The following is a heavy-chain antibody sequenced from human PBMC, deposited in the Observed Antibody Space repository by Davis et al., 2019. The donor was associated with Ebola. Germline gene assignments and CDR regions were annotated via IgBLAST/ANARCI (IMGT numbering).Heavy chain of an antibody. D-gene: IGHD3-22*01. J-gene: IGHJ6*04. Sequence: GGSLRLSCAASGFTVSSNYMSWVRQAPGKGLEWVSAISGSGGNTYYADSAKGRFTISRDNSKNTLYLQMNSLRAEDTAVYYCARGVVVVITAGGMDVWGKGTTVTVSS. CDR1: GFTVSSNY. CDR3: ARGVVVVITAGGMDV. CDR2: ISGSGGNT. V-gene: IGHV3-23*01.